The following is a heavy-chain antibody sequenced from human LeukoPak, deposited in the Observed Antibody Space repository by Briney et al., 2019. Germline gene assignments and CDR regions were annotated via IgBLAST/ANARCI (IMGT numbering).Heavy chain of an antibody. CDR2: IYHSGST. Sequence: SETLSLTCAVSGGSISSGGYSWSWIRQPPGKGLEWIGYIYHSGSTYYNPSLKSRVTISVDRSKNQFSLKLSSVTAAGTAVYYCARVGGDYVLLDYWGQGTLVTVSS. CDR1: GGSISSGGYS. D-gene: IGHD4-17*01. J-gene: IGHJ4*02. CDR3: ARVGGDYVLLDY. V-gene: IGHV4-30-2*01.